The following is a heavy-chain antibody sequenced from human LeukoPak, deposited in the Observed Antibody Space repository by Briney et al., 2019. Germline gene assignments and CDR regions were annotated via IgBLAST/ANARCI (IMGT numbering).Heavy chain of an antibody. D-gene: IGHD1-26*01. J-gene: IGHJ4*02. CDR1: GFTFSSYA. Sequence: GGSLRLSCAASGFTFSSYAMSWVRQAPGKGLEWVSAISSSGGSTYYADSVKGRFTISRDNSKNTQYLQMNSLRAEDTAVYYCAKSGYSGSYWGSYYFDYWGQGTLVTVSS. V-gene: IGHV3-23*01. CDR2: ISSSGGST. CDR3: AKSGYSGSYWGSYYFDY.